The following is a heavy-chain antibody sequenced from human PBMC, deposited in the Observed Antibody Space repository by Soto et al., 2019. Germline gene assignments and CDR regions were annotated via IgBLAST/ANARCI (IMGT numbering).Heavy chain of an antibody. Sequence: PSQTLSLTCALSGDSVYSNRAAWNWIRPSPSRGLEWLGRTYYRSRWYNDYAVSVKSRIPITPDTSKNQFSLQLNSVTPEHTAVYYCARVPHSRCWYYYDRMDFRGRRTTVTVSS. CDR1: GDSVYSNRAA. CDR2: TYYRSRWYN. D-gene: IGHD6-13*01. V-gene: IGHV6-1*01. CDR3: ARVPHSRCWYYYDRMDF. J-gene: IGHJ6*02.